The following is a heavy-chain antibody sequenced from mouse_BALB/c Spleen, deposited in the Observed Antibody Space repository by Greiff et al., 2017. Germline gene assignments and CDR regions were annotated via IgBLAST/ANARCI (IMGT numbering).Heavy chain of an antibody. CDR3: ARAFITPHYYAMDY. V-gene: IGHV2-9*02. D-gene: IGHD1-1*01. CDR2: IWAGGST. CDR1: GFSLTSYG. J-gene: IGHJ4*01. Sequence: VQLVESGPGLVAPSQSLSITCTVSGFSLTSYGVHWVRQPPGKGLEWLGVIWAGGSTNYNSALMSRLSISKDNSKSQVFLKMNSLQTDDTAMYYCARAFITPHYYAMDYWGQGTSVTVSS.